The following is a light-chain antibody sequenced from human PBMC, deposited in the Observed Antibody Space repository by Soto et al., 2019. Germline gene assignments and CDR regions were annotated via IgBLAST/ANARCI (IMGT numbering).Light chain of an antibody. Sequence: EVVLTKSPVTLSLSPEDRGTLSCRASQSFRGLLAWYQQKPGQAPRLLIYDAYNRATGIPPRFSGSGSGTDFTLTISSLEPEDSAVYYCQQRHMWPITFGQGTRLEIK. J-gene: IGKJ5*01. V-gene: IGKV3-11*01. CDR2: DAY. CDR1: QSFRGL. CDR3: QQRHMWPIT.